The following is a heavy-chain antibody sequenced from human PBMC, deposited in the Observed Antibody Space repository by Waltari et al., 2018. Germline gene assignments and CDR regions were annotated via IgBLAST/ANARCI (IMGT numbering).Heavy chain of an antibody. J-gene: IGHJ6*03. V-gene: IGHV1-2*02. CDR2: INPNSGGT. CDR3: ARVHSGYLQYYYMDV. D-gene: IGHD3-22*01. Sequence: QVQLVQSGAEVKKPGASVKVSCKASGYTFTGYYMHWVRQAPGQGLEWMGWINPNSGGTNYAQKFQGRVTMTRDTSISTDYMELSRLRSDDTAVYYCARVHSGYLQYYYMDVWGKGTTVTVSS. CDR1: GYTFTGYY.